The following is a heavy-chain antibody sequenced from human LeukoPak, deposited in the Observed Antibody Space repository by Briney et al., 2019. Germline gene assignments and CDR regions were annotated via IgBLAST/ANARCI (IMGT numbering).Heavy chain of an antibody. Sequence: GGSLRLSCATSGLSFSNCAMSWVRQAPGKGLEWVSAISGSGGSTFYADSVKGRFTISRDNSKNTLYLQMNSLRVEDTAVYYCAKDLDYYDSSGDFDYWGQGTLVTVSS. J-gene: IGHJ4*02. V-gene: IGHV3-23*01. CDR2: ISGSGGST. CDR1: GLSFSNCA. CDR3: AKDLDYYDSSGDFDY. D-gene: IGHD3-22*01.